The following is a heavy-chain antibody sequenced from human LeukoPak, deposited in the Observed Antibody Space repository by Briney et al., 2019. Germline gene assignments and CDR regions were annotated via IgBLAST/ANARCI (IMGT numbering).Heavy chain of an antibody. CDR2: FDPEDGET. V-gene: IGHV1-24*01. CDR3: ATIDGHYDSSGY. CDR1: GYTLTELS. D-gene: IGHD3-22*01. J-gene: IGHJ4*02. Sequence: ASVKVSCKVSGYTLTELSMHWVRQAPGKGLEWMGGFDPEDGETIYAQKFQGRVTMAEDTSTDTAYMELSSLRSEDTAVYYCATIDGHYDSSGYWGQGTLVIVSS.